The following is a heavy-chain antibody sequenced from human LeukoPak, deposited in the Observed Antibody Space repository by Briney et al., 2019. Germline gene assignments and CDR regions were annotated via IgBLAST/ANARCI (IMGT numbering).Heavy chain of an antibody. D-gene: IGHD1-26*01. CDR3: ASTFGSYWGAFDY. Sequence: ASVKVSCKASGYTFTSYGISWVRQASGQGLEWMGWINPNSGGTNYAQKFQGRVTMTRDTSISTAYMELSRLRSDDTAVYYCASTFGSYWGAFDYWGQGTLVTVSS. CDR2: INPNSGGT. V-gene: IGHV1-2*02. CDR1: GYTFTSYG. J-gene: IGHJ4*02.